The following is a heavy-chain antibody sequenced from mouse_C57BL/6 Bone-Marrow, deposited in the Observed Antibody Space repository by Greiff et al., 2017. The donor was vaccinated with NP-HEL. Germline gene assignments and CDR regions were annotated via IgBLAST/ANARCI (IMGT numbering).Heavy chain of an antibody. J-gene: IGHJ4*01. CDR2: IDPEDGET. D-gene: IGHD1-1*01. CDR3: ARGYYGSSYRNYAMDY. V-gene: IGHV14-2*01. Sequence: EVKLVESGAELVKPGASVKLSCTASGFNIKDYYMHWVKQRTEQGLEWIGRIDPEDGETKYAPKFQGKATITADTSSNTAYLQLSSLTSEDTAVYYCARGYYGSSYRNYAMDYWGQGASVTVSS. CDR1: GFNIKDYY.